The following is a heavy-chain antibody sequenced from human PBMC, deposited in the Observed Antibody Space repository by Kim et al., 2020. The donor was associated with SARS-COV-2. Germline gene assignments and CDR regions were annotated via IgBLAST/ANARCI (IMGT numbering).Heavy chain of an antibody. CDR2: SYYSGST. CDR1: GGSISSYY. V-gene: IGHV4-59*13. J-gene: IGHJ2*01. CDR3: SRSRPENWYFDL. Sequence: SETLSLTCTVSGGSISSYYWSWIRKPPGKGMEWIGNSYYSGSTNYNPSLKSRVTMSVDTSKNQFSLKLSSVTAADTAVYYCSRSRPENWYFDLWGRGTLVTVSS.